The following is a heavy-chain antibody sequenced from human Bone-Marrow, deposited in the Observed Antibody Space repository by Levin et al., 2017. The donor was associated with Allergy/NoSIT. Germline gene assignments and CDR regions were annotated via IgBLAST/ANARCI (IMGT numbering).Heavy chain of an antibody. V-gene: IGHV1-18*01. D-gene: IGHD1-1*01. CDR3: ARDDNWNDPYYFDN. Sequence: ASVKVSCKASGYTFNTYGFGWVRQAPGQGLEWMGWISAYNGNTKYAQNFQGRLTLTTNLSTSTAYMELTSLVADDTAVYYCARDDNWNDPYYFDNWGQGTLVTVSS. CDR2: ISAYNGNT. J-gene: IGHJ4*02. CDR1: GYTFNTYG.